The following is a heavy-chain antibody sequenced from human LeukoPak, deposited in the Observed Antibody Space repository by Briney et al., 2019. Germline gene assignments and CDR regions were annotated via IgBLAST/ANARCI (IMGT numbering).Heavy chain of an antibody. CDR3: AREAYPLGYCSSTSCYTDY. CDR2: ISAYNGNT. V-gene: IGHV1-18*01. J-gene: IGHJ4*02. Sequence: ASVKVSCKASGYTFTSFGISWVRQAAGQGLEWMGWISAYNGNTNYAQKLQGRVTMTTDTSTSTAYMELRSLRSDDTAVYYCAREAYPLGYCSSTSCYTDYWGQGTLVTVSS. D-gene: IGHD2-2*02. CDR1: GYTFTSFG.